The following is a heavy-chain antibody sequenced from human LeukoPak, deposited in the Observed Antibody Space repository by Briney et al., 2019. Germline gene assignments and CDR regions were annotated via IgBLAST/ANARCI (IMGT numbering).Heavy chain of an antibody. D-gene: IGHD5-12*01. CDR3: EKDMEDIVATDRVDY. V-gene: IGHV3-23*01. CDR1: GFTFSSYA. J-gene: IGHJ4*02. Sequence: PGGSLRLSCAASGFTFSSYAMSWVRQAPGKGLEWVSAISGSGGSTYYADSVKGRFTISRDNSKNTLYLQMNSLRAEDTAVYYCEKDMEDIVATDRVDYWGQGTLVTVSS. CDR2: ISGSGGST.